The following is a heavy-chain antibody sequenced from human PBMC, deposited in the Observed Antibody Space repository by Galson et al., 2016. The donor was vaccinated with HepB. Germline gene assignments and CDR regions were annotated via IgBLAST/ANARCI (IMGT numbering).Heavy chain of an antibody. Sequence: CAISGDSVSNINSAWAWVRQSPSRGLEWLGRTYYRSKGFNHYAVSVKSRMTINADTSNNQFSLQLESVTLEDTAVYYCTRAAENWDGMWRNGFAVWGQGTVVTVS. V-gene: IGHV6-1*01. D-gene: IGHD1-1*01. CDR3: TRAAENWDGMWRNGFAV. J-gene: IGHJ3*01. CDR1: GDSVSNINSA. CDR2: TYYRSKGFN.